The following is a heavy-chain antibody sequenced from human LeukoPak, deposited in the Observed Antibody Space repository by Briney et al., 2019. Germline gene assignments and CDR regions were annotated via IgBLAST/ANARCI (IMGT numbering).Heavy chain of an antibody. D-gene: IGHD6-19*01. J-gene: IGHJ4*02. Sequence: SETLSLTCAVCGGSFSGYYWSWIRQPPGKGLEWIGEINHSGSTNYNPSLKSRVTISVDTSKNQSSLKLSSVTAADTAVYYCARGGRSSGWLLWGQGTLVTVSS. CDR2: INHSGST. CDR1: GGSFSGYY. V-gene: IGHV4-34*01. CDR3: ARGGRSSGWLL.